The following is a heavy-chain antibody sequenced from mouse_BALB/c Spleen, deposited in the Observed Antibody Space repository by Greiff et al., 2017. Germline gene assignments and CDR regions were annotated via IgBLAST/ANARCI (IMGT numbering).Heavy chain of an antibody. CDR1: GFTFSSFG. J-gene: IGHJ2*01. D-gene: IGHD1-1*01. Sequence: EVQLVESGGGLVQPGGSRKLSCAASGFTFSSFGMHWVRQAPEKGLEWVAYISSGSSTIYYADTVKGRFTISRDNPKNTLFLQMTSLRSEDTAMYYCAATVVATDFDYWGQGTTLTVSS. V-gene: IGHV5-17*02. CDR3: AATVVATDFDY. CDR2: ISSGSSTI.